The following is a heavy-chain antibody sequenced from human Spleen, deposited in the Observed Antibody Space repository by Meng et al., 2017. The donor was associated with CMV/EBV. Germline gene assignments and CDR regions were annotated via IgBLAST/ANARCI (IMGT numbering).Heavy chain of an antibody. CDR1: RFTFSSSW. V-gene: IGHV3-74*01. CDR3: AISPDYGMDV. Sequence: GESLKISCAASRFTFSSSWMHWVRQVPGKGLVWVSHIKSDGTNTHYADSVKGRFTISRDNTKNTLYLQMNSLKVEDTAVYYCAISPDYGMDVWGHGTTVTVSS. J-gene: IGHJ6*02. CDR2: IKSDGTNT.